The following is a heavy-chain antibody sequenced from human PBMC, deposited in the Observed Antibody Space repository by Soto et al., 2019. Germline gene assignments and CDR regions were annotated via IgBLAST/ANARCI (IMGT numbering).Heavy chain of an antibody. CDR3: GDAPRSF. J-gene: IGHJ4*02. CDR2: IYHDGYT. V-gene: IGHV4-4*02. Sequence: QVQLQESGPGLVKPSGTLSLTCAVSGDSITGGRWWTWVRQPPGKGLEWIGEIYHDGYTNYNTSLKSRVTISVDKSKNQFSLTLTSVTAADTAIYYCGDAPRSFWGQGTLVTVS. CDR1: GDSITGGRW.